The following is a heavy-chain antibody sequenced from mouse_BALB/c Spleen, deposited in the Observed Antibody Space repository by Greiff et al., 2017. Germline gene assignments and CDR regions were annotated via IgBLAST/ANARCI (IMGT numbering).Heavy chain of an antibody. CDR1: GFTFSSYA. J-gene: IGHJ4*01. CDR2: ISSGGST. Sequence: EVKVVESGGGLVKPGGSLKLSCAASGFTFSSYAMSWVRQTPEKRLEWVASISSGGSTYYPDSVKGRFTISRDNARNILYLQMSSLRSEDTAMYYCARGWLRNAMDYWGQGTSVTVSS. D-gene: IGHD2-2*01. CDR3: ARGWLRNAMDY. V-gene: IGHV5-6-5*01.